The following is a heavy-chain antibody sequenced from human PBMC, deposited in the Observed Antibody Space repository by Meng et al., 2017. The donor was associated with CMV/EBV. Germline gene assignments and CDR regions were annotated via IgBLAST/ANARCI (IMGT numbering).Heavy chain of an antibody. Sequence: SGFTFSSYAMHWVRQAPGRGLEYVSAISSNGGSTYYADSVKGRFTISRDNSKNTLYLQMGSLRAEDMAVYYCAREPYDSSGYYYDYWGQGTLVTVSS. D-gene: IGHD3-22*01. CDR1: GFTFSSYA. J-gene: IGHJ4*02. V-gene: IGHV3-64*02. CDR2: ISSNGGST. CDR3: AREPYDSSGYYYDY.